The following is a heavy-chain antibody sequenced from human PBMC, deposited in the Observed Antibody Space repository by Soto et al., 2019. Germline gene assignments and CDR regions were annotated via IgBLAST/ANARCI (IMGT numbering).Heavy chain of an antibody. D-gene: IGHD3-10*01. Sequence: LRLSCAASGFTFSSYAMHWVRQAPGKGLEWVAVIWYDGSNKYYADSVKGRFTISRDNSKNTLYLQMNSLRAEDTAVYYCARGFVHYYGWASSPTPDYGMDVWGKRTRVTV. CDR2: IWYDGSNK. CDR1: GFTFSSYA. CDR3: ARGFVHYYGWASSPTPDYGMDV. J-gene: IGHJ6*04. V-gene: IGHV3-33*01.